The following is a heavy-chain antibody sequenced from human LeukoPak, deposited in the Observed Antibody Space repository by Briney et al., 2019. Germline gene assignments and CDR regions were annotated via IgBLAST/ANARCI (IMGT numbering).Heavy chain of an antibody. V-gene: IGHV3-30-3*01. D-gene: IGHD6-13*01. Sequence: SGGSLRLSCAASGFTFSSYAMHWVRQAPGKGLEWVAVISYDGSNKYYADSVKGRFTISRDNSKNTLYLQMNSLRAEDTAVYYCARGPAYSWVYSSSWYGSCDYWGQGTLVTVSS. CDR3: ARGPAYSWVYSSSWYGSCDY. CDR1: GFTFSSYA. J-gene: IGHJ4*02. CDR2: ISYDGSNK.